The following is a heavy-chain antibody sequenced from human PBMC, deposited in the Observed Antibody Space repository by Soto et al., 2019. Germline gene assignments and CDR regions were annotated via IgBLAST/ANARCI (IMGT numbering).Heavy chain of an antibody. Sequence: ASVKVSCKASGYTFTSYGISWVRQAPGQGLEWMGLISAYNGNTNYANKLQGRVTMTTDTSTSTDYMELRRLRSDDTAVYYCARAALSDWVXPWGQGSMVTVXS. J-gene: IGHJ5*02. D-gene: IGHD3-3*01. CDR2: ISAYNGNT. CDR3: ARAALSDWVXP. CDR1: GYTFTSYG. V-gene: IGHV1-18*01.